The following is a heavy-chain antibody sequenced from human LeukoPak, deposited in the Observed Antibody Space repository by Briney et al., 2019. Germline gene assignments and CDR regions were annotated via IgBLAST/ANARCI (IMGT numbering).Heavy chain of an antibody. CDR2: IYPGGSDT. CDR1: EYSFTSYW. V-gene: IGHV5-51*01. J-gene: IGHJ4*02. D-gene: IGHD3-16*01. CDR3: ARHYYDYVWGSYGIDY. Sequence: GESLKISCKGSEYSFTSYWIGWVRQMPGKGLEWMGIIYPGGSDTRYSPSFQGQVTISADKSISTAYLQWSSLKASDTAMYYCARHYYDYVWGSYGIDYWGQGTLVTVSS.